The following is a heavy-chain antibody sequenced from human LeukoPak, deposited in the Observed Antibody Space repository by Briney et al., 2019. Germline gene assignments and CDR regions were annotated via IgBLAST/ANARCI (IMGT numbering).Heavy chain of an antibody. CDR3: ARPAGWSYDAFDI. CDR2: IYYSGST. V-gene: IGHV4-59*08. Sequence: TPSETLSLTCTVSGGSISSHYWSWVRQPPGKGLEWIGYIYYSGSTNYNPSLKSRVTISVDTSKNQFSLKLSSVTAADTAVYYCARPAGWSYDAFDIWGQGTMVTVSS. J-gene: IGHJ3*02. D-gene: IGHD3-10*01. CDR1: GGSISSHY.